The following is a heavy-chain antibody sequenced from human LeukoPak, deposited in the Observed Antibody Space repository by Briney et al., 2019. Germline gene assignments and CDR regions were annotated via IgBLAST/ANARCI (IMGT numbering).Heavy chain of an antibody. J-gene: IGHJ4*02. D-gene: IGHD4-23*01. V-gene: IGHV4-61*02. Sequence: SQTLSLTCTVSGGSISSGSYYWSWIRQPAGKGLEWIGRIYTSGSTNYNPSLKSRVTISVDTSKNQFSLKLSSVTAADTAVYYCASGNSVDYWGQGTLVTVSS. CDR3: ASGNSVDY. CDR1: GGSISSGSYY. CDR2: IYTSGST.